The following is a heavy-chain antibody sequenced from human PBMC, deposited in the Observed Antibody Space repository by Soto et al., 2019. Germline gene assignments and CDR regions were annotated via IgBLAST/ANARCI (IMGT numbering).Heavy chain of an antibody. Sequence: GESLKISCKTSGYTFSEYWIGWVRQMPGKGLEWMAIIYPGDSETRYGPAFEGQVTISADRATRTAHLQWKSLKASDTATYYCARHSSAYDYYFDYWGQGTLVTVSS. CDR3: ARHSSAYDYYFDY. J-gene: IGHJ4*02. V-gene: IGHV5-51*01. CDR1: GYTFSEYW. CDR2: IYPGDSET. D-gene: IGHD3-22*01.